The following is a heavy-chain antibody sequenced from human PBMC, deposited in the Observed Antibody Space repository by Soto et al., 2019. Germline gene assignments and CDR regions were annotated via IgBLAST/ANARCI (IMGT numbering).Heavy chain of an antibody. CDR2: FSESGGTT. CDR3: ATHSNFVPTTNGPSNYYFDY. Sequence: GGSLRLSCAASGFGFTFSTSAMSWVRQAPGKGLEWVSTFSESGGTTHYANSVKGRFTISRDTSKNMLYLQMNSLRAEDTAVYYCATHSNFVPTTNGPSNYYFDYWGQGTLVTVSS. V-gene: IGHV3-23*01. J-gene: IGHJ4*02. CDR1: GFGFTFSTSA. D-gene: IGHD4-4*01.